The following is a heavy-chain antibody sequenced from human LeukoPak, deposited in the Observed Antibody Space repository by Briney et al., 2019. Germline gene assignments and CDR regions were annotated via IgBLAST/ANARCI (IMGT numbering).Heavy chain of an antibody. D-gene: IGHD6-6*01. CDR2: IYYSGST. CDR3: ARNKREYSSSSGSFDY. V-gene: IGHV4-31*03. CDR1: GGSISSGGYY. Sequence: PSETLSLTCTVSGGSISSGGYYWGWIRQHPGKGLEWIGYIYYSGSTYYNPSLKSRVTISVDTSKNQFSLKLSSVTAADTAVYYCARNKREYSSSSGSFDYWGQGTLVTVSS. J-gene: IGHJ4*02.